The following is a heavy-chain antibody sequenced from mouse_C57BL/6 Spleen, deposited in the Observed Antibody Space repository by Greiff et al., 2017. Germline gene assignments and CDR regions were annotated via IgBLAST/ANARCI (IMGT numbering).Heavy chain of an antibody. CDR1: GFTFTDYY. J-gene: IGHJ3*01. CDR2: IRNNANGYTT. D-gene: IGHD3-2*02. CDR3: ARSRDSSAWFAY. Sequence: EVMLVESGGGLVQPGGSLSLSCAASGFTFTDYYMSWVRQPPGKALEWVGFIRNNANGYTTEYSAYVKGRFTISRDNSPSILYLQMNALRSEDSATYYCARSRDSSAWFAYWGQGTLVTVSA. V-gene: IGHV7-3*01.